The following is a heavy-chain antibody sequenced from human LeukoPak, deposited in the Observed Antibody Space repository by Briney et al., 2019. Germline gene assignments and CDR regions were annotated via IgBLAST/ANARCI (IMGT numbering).Heavy chain of an antibody. J-gene: IGHJ4*02. V-gene: IGHV3-30*04. CDR2: ISYDGSNK. Sequence: PGGSLRLSCAASGFTFSSYAMHWVRQALGKGLEWVAVISYDGSNKYYADSVKGRFTISRDNSKNTLYLQMNSLRAEDTAVYYCARGIYSFDYWGQGTLVTVSS. CDR1: GFTFSSYA. CDR3: ARGIYSFDY. D-gene: IGHD2/OR15-2a*01.